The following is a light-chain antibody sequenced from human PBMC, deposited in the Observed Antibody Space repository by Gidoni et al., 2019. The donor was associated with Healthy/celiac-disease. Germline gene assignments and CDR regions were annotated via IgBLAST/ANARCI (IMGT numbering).Light chain of an antibody. CDR1: QGIRND. V-gene: IGKV1-6*01. CDR2: AAS. J-gene: IGKJ4*01. CDR3: LQDYNYPLT. Sequence: AIQMTQSPSSLSASVGDSVTITCRASQGIRNDLGWYQQQPGKAPKLLIYAASSFQSGVPSRFSGSGSGTDFTLTISLLQPEDFATYYCLQDYNYPLTFGGGTKVEIK.